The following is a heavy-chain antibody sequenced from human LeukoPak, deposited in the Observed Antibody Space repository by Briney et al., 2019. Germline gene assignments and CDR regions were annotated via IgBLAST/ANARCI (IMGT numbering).Heavy chain of an antibody. CDR1: GDSISSGYF. D-gene: IGHD3-9*01. Sequence: PSETLSLTCGVSGDSISSGYFWVWIRQPPGRGREWIGRVYHTGATYYNPSLRSPVTISVDTSNNQFSLELNSVTAADTAVYYCARDLGLTISANWFDPWGQGTLVTVSS. V-gene: IGHV4-38-2*02. CDR2: VYHTGAT. CDR3: ARDLGLTISANWFDP. J-gene: IGHJ5*02.